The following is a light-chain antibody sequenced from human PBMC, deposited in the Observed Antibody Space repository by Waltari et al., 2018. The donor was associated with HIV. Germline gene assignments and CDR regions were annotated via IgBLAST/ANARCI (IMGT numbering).Light chain of an antibody. J-gene: IGLJ2*01. V-gene: IGLV3-25*03. CDR1: ALSTHY. CDR3: QSGHNSDSI. CDR2: KDS. Sequence: SYELTQALSVSVSPGQPAKITCSGDALSTHYVYRYQQRPGQALLMMIFKDSERAAEIPARFSASSSGSTSILTISGVQAEDEADYYCQSGHNSDSIFGGGTKLTVL.